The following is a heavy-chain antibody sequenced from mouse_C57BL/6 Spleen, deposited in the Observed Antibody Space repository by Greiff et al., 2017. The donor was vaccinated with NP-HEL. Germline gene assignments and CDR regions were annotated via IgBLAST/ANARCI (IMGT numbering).Heavy chain of an antibody. Sequence: VKLQESGAELVRPGASVTLSCKASGYTFTDYEMHWVKQTPVHGLEWIGAIDPETGGTAYNQKFKGKAILTADKSSSTAYMELRSLTSEDSAVYYCTRRIGTTVVAKFDYWGQGTTLTVSS. J-gene: IGHJ2*01. CDR3: TRRIGTTVVAKFDY. D-gene: IGHD1-1*01. CDR2: IDPETGGT. CDR1: GYTFTDYE. V-gene: IGHV1-15*01.